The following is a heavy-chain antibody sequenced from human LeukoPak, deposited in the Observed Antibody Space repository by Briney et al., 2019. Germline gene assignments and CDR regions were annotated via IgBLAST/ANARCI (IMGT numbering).Heavy chain of an antibody. J-gene: IGHJ5*02. CDR1: GGSISSCY. CDR3: ARQVYYYDSSGLSWFDP. CDR2: IYYSGST. Sequence: SETLSLTCTVSGGSISSCYWSWIRQPPGKGLEWIGYIYYSGSTNYNPSLKSRVTISVDTSKNQFSLKLSSVTAADTAVYYCARQVYYYDSSGLSWFDPWGQGTLVTVSS. V-gene: IGHV4-59*01. D-gene: IGHD3-22*01.